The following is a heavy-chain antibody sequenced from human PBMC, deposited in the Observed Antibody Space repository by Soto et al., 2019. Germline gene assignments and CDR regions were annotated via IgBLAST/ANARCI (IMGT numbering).Heavy chain of an antibody. CDR2: IYYSGST. CDR3: ARAGLGSGSYLYFDY. D-gene: IGHD3-10*01. J-gene: IGHJ4*02. Sequence: SETLSLTCTVSGGSISSGDYYWSWIRQPPGKGLEWIGYIYYSGSTYYNPSLKSRVTISVDTSKNQFSLKLSSVTAADTAVYYCARAGLGSGSYLYFDYWGQGALVTVSS. V-gene: IGHV4-30-4*01. CDR1: GGSISSGDYY.